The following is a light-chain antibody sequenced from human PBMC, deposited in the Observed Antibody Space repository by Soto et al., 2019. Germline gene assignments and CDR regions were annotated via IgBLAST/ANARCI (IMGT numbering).Light chain of an antibody. V-gene: IGKV1-39*01. CDR2: AAS. CDR3: QQSYSTPIT. J-gene: IGKJ5*01. CDR1: QSISSY. Sequence: DIQMTQSPSSLSASVGDRVTITCRASQSISSYLNWYQQKPGKAPKLLIYAASSLQSRVPSRFSGSGSGTDFTLTISSLQPDDFATYYCQQSYSTPITFGPWTRLEIK.